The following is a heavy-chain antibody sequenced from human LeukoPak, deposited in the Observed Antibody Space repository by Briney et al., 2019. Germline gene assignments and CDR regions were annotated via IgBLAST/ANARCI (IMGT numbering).Heavy chain of an antibody. V-gene: IGHV4-59*01. CDR1: GGSISSYY. J-gene: IGHJ4*02. D-gene: IGHD5-12*01. CDR3: ARADRYSGFDRHFDY. Sequence: PSETLSLTCTVSGGSISSYYWSRIRQPPGKGLEWIGYIYDSGSTKYNPSLKSRVTISVDTSKNQLSLRLSSVTAADTAVYYCARADRYSGFDRHFDYWGQGTLVTVSS. CDR2: IYDSGST.